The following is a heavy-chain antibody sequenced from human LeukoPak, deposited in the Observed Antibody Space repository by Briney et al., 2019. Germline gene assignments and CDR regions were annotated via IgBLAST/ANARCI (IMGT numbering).Heavy chain of an antibody. J-gene: IGHJ3*02. CDR1: GFTFSSYG. V-gene: IGHV3-21*01. D-gene: IGHD2-21*01. CDR2: ISSGSSYI. Sequence: GTSLRLSCAASGFTFSSYGMHWVRQAPGKGLEWVSSISSGSSYIYYADSVKGRFTISRDNAKNSLYLQMNSLRAEDTAVYYCARDLVVASLAFDIWGQGTMVTVSS. CDR3: ARDLVVASLAFDI.